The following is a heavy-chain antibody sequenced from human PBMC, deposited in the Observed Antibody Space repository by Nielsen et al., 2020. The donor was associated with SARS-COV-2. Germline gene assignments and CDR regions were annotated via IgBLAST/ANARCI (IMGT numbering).Heavy chain of an antibody. CDR3: ARARGAHVITMIVVVDAFVI. CDR2: IYYSGST. V-gene: IGHV4-59*06. Sequence: SETLSLTCTVSGDSIRSSYWSWIRQHPGKGMEWIGYIYYSGSTYYNPSLKSRVTISVDTSKNQFSLKLSSVTAADTAVYYCARARGAHVITMIVVVDAFVIWGQGTMVTVSS. D-gene: IGHD3-22*01. J-gene: IGHJ3*02. CDR1: GDSIRSSY.